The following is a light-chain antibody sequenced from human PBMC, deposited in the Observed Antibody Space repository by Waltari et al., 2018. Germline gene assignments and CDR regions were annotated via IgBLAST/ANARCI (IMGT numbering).Light chain of an antibody. CDR2: DVS. V-gene: IGLV2-11*01. CDR3: CSYAGSYTYV. J-gene: IGLJ3*02. Sequence: QSALTQPRPVSGSPGQSVTISCTGTSRDVGGYNLFSWYQQHPGKAPKLMIYDVSKRPSGVPDRFSGSKSGNTASLTISGLQAEDEADYYCCSYAGSYTYVFGGGTKLTVL. CDR1: SRDVGGYNL.